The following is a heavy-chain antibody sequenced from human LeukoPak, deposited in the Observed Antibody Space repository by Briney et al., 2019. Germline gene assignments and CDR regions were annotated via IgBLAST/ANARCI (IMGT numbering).Heavy chain of an antibody. CDR3: ARAGYGVSDGPRFQH. Sequence: PSETLSLTCTVSGGSISSYYWSWIRQPPGKGLEWIGYIYYSGSTNYNPSLKSRVTISVDRSKNQFSLKLSSVTAADTAVYYCARAGYGVSDGPRFQHWGQGTLVTVSS. D-gene: IGHD4-17*01. V-gene: IGHV4-59*12. J-gene: IGHJ1*01. CDR2: IYYSGST. CDR1: GGSISSYY.